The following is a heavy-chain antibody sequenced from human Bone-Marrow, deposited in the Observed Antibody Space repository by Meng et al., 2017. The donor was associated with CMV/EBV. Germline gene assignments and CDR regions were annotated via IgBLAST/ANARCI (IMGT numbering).Heavy chain of an antibody. CDR3: ARGVGATSDY. D-gene: IGHD1-26*01. V-gene: IGHV1-18*01. CDR2: MSAYNGNT. Sequence: VSWKSSGYSFTRDGSSWVRQGPGQGFEWMGGMSAYNGNTNEEQKLQGRVTMTTDTSPSTAYMELRSLRSDDTAVYYRARGVGATSDYWGQGTLVTVSS. CDR1: GYSFTRDG. J-gene: IGHJ4*02.